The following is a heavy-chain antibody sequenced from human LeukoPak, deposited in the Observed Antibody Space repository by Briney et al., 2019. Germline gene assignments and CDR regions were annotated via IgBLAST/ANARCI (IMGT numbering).Heavy chain of an antibody. D-gene: IGHD3-10*01. V-gene: IGHV1-2*02. J-gene: IGHJ4*02. CDR1: GYTFTGYY. CDR2: INPHSGGT. Sequence: ASVKVSCKASGYTFTGYYMHWVRQAPGQGLEWMGWINPHSGGTNYAQRFQGRVTMTRDTSISTAYMELSRLRSDDTAVYYCARGLGDGSGSYLFDYWGQGTLVTVSS. CDR3: ARGLGDGSGSYLFDY.